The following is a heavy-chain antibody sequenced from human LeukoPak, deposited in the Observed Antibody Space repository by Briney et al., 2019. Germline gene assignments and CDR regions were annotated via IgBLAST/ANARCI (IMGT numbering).Heavy chain of an antibody. CDR1: GFTFSSYW. D-gene: IGHD4-23*01. Sequence: GGSLRLSCAASGFTFSSYWMHWVRQAPGKGLVWVSRINSAGSSTNYADSVKGRFTISRDNAKNSLYLHMNSLRAEDTAVYYCARDYGGSSPFDYWGQGTLVTVSS. CDR2: INSAGSST. V-gene: IGHV3-74*01. J-gene: IGHJ4*02. CDR3: ARDYGGSSPFDY.